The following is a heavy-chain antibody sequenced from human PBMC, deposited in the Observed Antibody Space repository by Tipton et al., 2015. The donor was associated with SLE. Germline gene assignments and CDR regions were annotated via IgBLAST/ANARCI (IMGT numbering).Heavy chain of an antibody. CDR2: IYYSGST. D-gene: IGHD1-1*01. V-gene: IGHV4-59*13. CDR1: GGSISSYY. CDR3: ARGTAEGWYFDL. J-gene: IGHJ2*01. Sequence: TLSLTCTVSGGSISSYYWSWIRQPPGKGLEWIEYIYYSGSTNYNPSLKSRVTISVDTSKKQFSLNLSSVTAADTAVYYCARGTAEGWYFDLWGRGTLVTGSS.